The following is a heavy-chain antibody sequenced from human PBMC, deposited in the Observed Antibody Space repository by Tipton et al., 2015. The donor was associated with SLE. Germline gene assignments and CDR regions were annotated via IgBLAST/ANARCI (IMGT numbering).Heavy chain of an antibody. CDR2: ISSSSSYI. Sequence: SLRLSCAASGFTFSSYSMNWVRQAPGKRLEWVSSISSSSSYIYYADSVQGRFTISRDNAKNSLYLQMNSLRAEDTAVYYCARFVQYCSSTSRPIMSLYYYGMDVWGQGTTVTVSS. CDR3: ARFVQYCSSTSRPIMSLYYYGMDV. V-gene: IGHV3-21*01. CDR1: GFTFSSYS. J-gene: IGHJ6*02. D-gene: IGHD2-2*01.